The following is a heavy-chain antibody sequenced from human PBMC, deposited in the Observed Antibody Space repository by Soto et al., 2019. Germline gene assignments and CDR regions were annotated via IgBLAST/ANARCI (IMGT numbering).Heavy chain of an antibody. V-gene: IGHV3-7*01. J-gene: IGHJ4*01. D-gene: IGHD5-12*01. CDR1: GFAFSQYW. Sequence: EVQFVESGGDLVQPGGSLRLSCVASGFAFSQYWINWVRQSPGKGLEWVAIMTQDGSKRYYGASVMGGFTVSRDNGKNSLDLQMNSLTDDDTAGYFRARDMRLSGSSSEVDYWCLGTRVTVTS. CDR3: ARDMRLSGSSSEVDY. CDR2: MTQDGSKR.